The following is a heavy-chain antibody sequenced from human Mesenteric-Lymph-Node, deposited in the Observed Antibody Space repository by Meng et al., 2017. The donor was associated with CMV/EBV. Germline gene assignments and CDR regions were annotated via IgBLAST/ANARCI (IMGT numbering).Heavy chain of an antibody. J-gene: IGHJ3*02. CDR2: ISYSSTYI. V-gene: IGHV3-21*01. CDR3: ARLYTTTFGHAFDI. Sequence: GGSLRLSCAASGFTFSTYSMNWVRQAPGKGLEWVSSISYSSTYIYYADSVRGRFTISRDDARNSLYLQMNSLRADDTAVYYCARLYTTTFGHAFDIWGQGTMVTVSS. CDR1: GFTFSTYS. D-gene: IGHD2-2*02.